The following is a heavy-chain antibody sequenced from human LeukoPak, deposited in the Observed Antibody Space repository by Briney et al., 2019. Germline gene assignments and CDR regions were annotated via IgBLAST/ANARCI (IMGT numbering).Heavy chain of an antibody. Sequence: GGSLRLSCAASGFTFSSYSMNWVRQAPGKGLEWVSSISSSGSYIYYADSVKGRFTISRDNAKNSLYLQMNSLRAEDTTVYYCATDIQLDYWGQGTLVTVPS. V-gene: IGHV3-21*01. CDR1: GFTFSSYS. D-gene: IGHD1-1*01. CDR2: ISSSGSYI. CDR3: ATDIQLDY. J-gene: IGHJ4*02.